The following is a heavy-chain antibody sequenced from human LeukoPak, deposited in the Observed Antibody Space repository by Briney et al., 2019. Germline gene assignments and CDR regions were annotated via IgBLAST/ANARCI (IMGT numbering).Heavy chain of an antibody. D-gene: IGHD6-13*01. V-gene: IGHV3-23*01. Sequence: GGSLRLSCAASGFTFCSYAMSWVRQAPGKGLGWVSAISGSGGSTYYADSVKGRFTISRDNAKNTLYLQMNSLRAEDTASCYCAKDKGSSNWYYFGYWGEGTLVTVSS. J-gene: IGHJ4*02. CDR3: AKDKGSSNWYYFGY. CDR2: ISGSGGST. CDR1: GFTFCSYA.